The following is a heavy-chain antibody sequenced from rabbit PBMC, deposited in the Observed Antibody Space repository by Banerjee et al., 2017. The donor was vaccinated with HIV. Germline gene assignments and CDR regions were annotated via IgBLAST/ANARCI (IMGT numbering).Heavy chain of an antibody. J-gene: IGHJ4*01. CDR3: ARYYSYGYAGGTYAANL. Sequence: QSLEESGGDLVKPGASLTLTCTASGFSFSFNYYMCWVRQAPGKGLEWIASIDAGSSGSTYYANWAKGRFTISKTSSTTVTLQMTSLTAADTATYFCARYYSYGYAGGTYAANLWGPGTLVTVS. D-gene: IGHD6-1*01. CDR2: IDAGSSGST. V-gene: IGHV1S40*01. CDR1: GFSFSFNYY.